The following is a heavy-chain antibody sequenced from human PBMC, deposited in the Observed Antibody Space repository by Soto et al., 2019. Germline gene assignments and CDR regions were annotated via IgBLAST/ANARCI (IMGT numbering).Heavy chain of an antibody. CDR3: ANGRTTYGLLTHDY. Sequence: PGGSLRLSCAASGFSFRNYAMSWVRQAPGKGLEWISTLIGSSSNIYYADSVKGRFAISRDNSRNTLYLQMNSLTAEDTAVYYCANGRTTYGLLTHDYWGQGTLVTVSS. CDR1: GFSFRNYA. V-gene: IGHV3-23*01. J-gene: IGHJ4*02. CDR2: LIGSSSNI. D-gene: IGHD3-10*01.